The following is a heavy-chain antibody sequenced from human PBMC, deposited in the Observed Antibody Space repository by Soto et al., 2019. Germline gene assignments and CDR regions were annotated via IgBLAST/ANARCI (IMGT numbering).Heavy chain of an antibody. J-gene: IGHJ5*02. Sequence: EASVKVSCKASGYTFTSYDINWVRQATGQGLEWMGWMNPNSGNTGYAQKFQGRVTMTRNTSISTAYMELSSLRSEDTAVYYCARGGYCSGGSCYRDWFDPWGQGTLVTVSS. CDR1: GYTFTSYD. D-gene: IGHD2-15*01. CDR2: MNPNSGNT. CDR3: ARGGYCSGGSCYRDWFDP. V-gene: IGHV1-8*01.